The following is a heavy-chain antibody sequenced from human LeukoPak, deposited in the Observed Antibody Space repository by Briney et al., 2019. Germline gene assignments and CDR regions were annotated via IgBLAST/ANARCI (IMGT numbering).Heavy chain of an antibody. CDR1: GYSISSGYY. CDR3: ARDLSLFYYGSGSYYFRAFDI. Sequence: SETLSLTCTVSGYSISSGYYWGWIRQPPGKGLEWIGSIYHSGSTYYNPSLKSRVTISVDTSKNQFSLKLSSVTAADTAVYYCARDLSLFYYGSGSYYFRAFDIWGQGTMVTVSS. V-gene: IGHV4-38-2*02. CDR2: IYHSGST. J-gene: IGHJ3*02. D-gene: IGHD3-10*01.